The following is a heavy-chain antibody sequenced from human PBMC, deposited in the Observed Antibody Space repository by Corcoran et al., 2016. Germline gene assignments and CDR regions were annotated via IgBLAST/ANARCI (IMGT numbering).Heavy chain of an antibody. D-gene: IGHD5-12*01. Sequence: QVTLKESGPVLVKPTETLTLTCTVSGFSLSNARMGVSWIRQPPGKALEWLAHIFSNDEKSYSTSLKSRLTISKDTSKSHVVLTMTNMDPVDKATYYCVRARWLPNWGPFDIWGQGTMVTVSS. CDR3: VRARWLPNWGPFDI. V-gene: IGHV2-26*01. CDR2: IFSNDEK. CDR1: GFSLSNARMG. J-gene: IGHJ3*02.